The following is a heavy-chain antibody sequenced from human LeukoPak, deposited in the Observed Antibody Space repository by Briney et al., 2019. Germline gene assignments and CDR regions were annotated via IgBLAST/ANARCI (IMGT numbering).Heavy chain of an antibody. CDR3: ASYPRVVPAAIGWFDP. J-gene: IGHJ5*02. CDR1: GGTFSSYT. Sequence: SVKVSCKASGGTFSSYTISWVRQAPGQGLEWMGRIIPILGIANYAQKFQGRVTITADKSTSAAYMGLSSLRSEDTAVYYCASYPRVVPAAIGWFDPWGQGTLVTVSS. D-gene: IGHD2-2*01. V-gene: IGHV1-69*02. CDR2: IIPILGIA.